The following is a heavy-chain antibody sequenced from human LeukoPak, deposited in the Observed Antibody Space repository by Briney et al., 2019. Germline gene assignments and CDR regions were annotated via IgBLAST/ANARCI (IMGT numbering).Heavy chain of an antibody. D-gene: IGHD3-22*01. Sequence: PGGSLRLSCAASGFTFSSYSMNWVRQAPGKGPEWVSSISSSGSYIYYADSVKGRFTISRDNAKNSLYLQMNSLRAEDTAVYYCARFRVQSDYDSSGYYYGTWGQGTLVTVSS. CDR1: GFTFSSYS. CDR2: ISSSGSYI. CDR3: ARFRVQSDYDSSGYYYGT. V-gene: IGHV3-21*01. J-gene: IGHJ5*02.